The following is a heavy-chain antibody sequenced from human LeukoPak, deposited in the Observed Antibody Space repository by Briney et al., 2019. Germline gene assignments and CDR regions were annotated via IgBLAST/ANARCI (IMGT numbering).Heavy chain of an antibody. D-gene: IGHD1-1*01. CDR2: INSGSTYT. Sequence: GGSLRLSCAASGFTFSSYMMNWVRQAPGKGLEWASSINSGSTYTYYTESVKGRFTVSRDNAKSSLFLQMNSLRAEDTAIYYCARSLTTLTYEGYWGQGTLVTVSS. V-gene: IGHV3-21*01. CDR3: ARSLTTLTYEGY. CDR1: GFTFSSYM. J-gene: IGHJ4*02.